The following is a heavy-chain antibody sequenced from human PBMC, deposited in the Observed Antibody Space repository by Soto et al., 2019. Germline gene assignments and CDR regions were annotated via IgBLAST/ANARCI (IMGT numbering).Heavy chain of an antibody. CDR1: GYTFTSYG. Sequence: ASVKVSCKASGYTFTSYGISWVRQAPGQGLEWMAWINPYNGDTKYAEKFLGRVTVTTDTSTATAYMEVRSLTSDDTAVFYCARVGVGLAAPRVWPYWGQGTPVTVSS. D-gene: IGHD6-13*01. J-gene: IGHJ4*02. V-gene: IGHV1-18*01. CDR3: ARVGVGLAAPRVWPY. CDR2: INPYNGDT.